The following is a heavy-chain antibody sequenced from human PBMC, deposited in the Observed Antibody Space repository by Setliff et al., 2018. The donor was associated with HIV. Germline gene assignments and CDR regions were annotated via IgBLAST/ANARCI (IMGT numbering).Heavy chain of an antibody. V-gene: IGHV3-30*02. CDR1: GFRFETFG. CDR3: AKGRRPVDLVSTSIRYYFYMGV. J-gene: IGHJ6*03. CDR2: IRHDGSYA. D-gene: IGHD5-12*01. Sequence: GESLRLSCAASGFRFETFGMYWVRQAPGKGLEWVAFIRHDGSYAYYADSVKGRFTMSRDNSKNTVSLEMNSLRVEDTGVYYCAKGRRPVDLVSTSIRYYFYMGVWGKGTTVTVSS.